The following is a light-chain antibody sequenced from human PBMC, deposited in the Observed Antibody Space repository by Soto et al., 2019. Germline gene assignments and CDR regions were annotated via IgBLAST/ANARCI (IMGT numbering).Light chain of an antibody. CDR1: QNINSN. CDR2: AAS. V-gene: IGKV1-39*01. J-gene: IGKJ5*01. CDR3: QQRSNWLPT. Sequence: IPLTQSPSSLSASVADRVTITWRASQNINSNLNWDQQKPGKAPKLLIYAASSLQSGVPARFSGSGSGTDFTLTISSLEPEDFAVYYCQQRSNWLPTFGQGTRLE.